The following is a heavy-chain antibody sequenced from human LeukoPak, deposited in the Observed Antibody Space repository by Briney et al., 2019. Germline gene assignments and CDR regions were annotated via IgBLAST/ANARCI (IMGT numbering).Heavy chain of an antibody. CDR1: GFTFSRYW. CDR3: ARDGWSPDY. Sequence: GGSLRLSCAASGFTFSRYWMSWVRQAPGKGLEWVANIKQDGSEKYYVDTVKGRFTISRDNAKNSLYLQMNSLRAEDTAVYYCARDGWSPDYWGQGTLVTVSS. CDR2: IKQDGSEK. J-gene: IGHJ4*02. V-gene: IGHV3-7*01.